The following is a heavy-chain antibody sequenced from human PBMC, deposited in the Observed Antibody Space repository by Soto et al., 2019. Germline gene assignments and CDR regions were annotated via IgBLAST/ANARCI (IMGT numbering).Heavy chain of an antibody. CDR3: ASPGYYDILTGYYDGMGV. CDR1: GFTVCSNY. CDR2: IYSGGST. V-gene: IGHV3-53*01. Sequence: GGSLRLSCAASGFTVCSNYMSWVRQAPGKGLAWVSVIYSGGSTCYADSVKGRFTISRDNSESTLYLQMNSLRAEDTAVYYCASPGYYDILTGYYDGMGVWGQGTTVTVSS. J-gene: IGHJ6*02. D-gene: IGHD3-9*01.